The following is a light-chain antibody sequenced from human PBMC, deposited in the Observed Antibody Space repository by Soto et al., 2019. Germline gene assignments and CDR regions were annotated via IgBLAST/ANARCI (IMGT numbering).Light chain of an antibody. V-gene: IGKV3-15*01. J-gene: IGKJ1*01. CDR3: QKFNYWPPWT. CDR2: GAS. CDR1: QRISNN. Sequence: EVVMTQSPATLSVSPGERVTLSCRASQRISNNVAWYQQRPGQTPRPLIYGASTRASGVPARFSGSGFGADFTLTISGLQSEDVAIYYCQKFNYWPPWTFGQGTKVDIK.